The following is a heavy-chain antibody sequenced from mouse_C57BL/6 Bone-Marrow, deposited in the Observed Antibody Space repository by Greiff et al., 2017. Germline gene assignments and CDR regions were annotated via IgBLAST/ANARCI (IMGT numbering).Heavy chain of an antibody. CDR2: IDPSDSYT. CDR3: ARSGYYGSSYSWFAY. J-gene: IGHJ3*01. Sequence: VQLQQPGAELVKPGASVKLSCKASGYTFTSYWMQWVKQRPGQGLEWIGEIDPSDSYTNYNQKFKGKATLTVDTSSSTAYMQLSSLTSEDSAVYYCARSGYYGSSYSWFAYWGQGTRVTVSA. D-gene: IGHD1-1*01. CDR1: GYTFTSYW. V-gene: IGHV1-50*01.